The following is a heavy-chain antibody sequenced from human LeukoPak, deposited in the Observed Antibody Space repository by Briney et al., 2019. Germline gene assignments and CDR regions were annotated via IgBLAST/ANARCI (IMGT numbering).Heavy chain of an antibody. CDR1: GYNFTTYD. CDR2: IKPNSGDT. D-gene: IGHD3-3*01. V-gene: IGHV1-8*01. CDR3: ARQYFRIWSGLYTYSWFDP. Sequence: ASVKVSCKASGYNFTTYDINWVRQVPGQGLGWMGWIKPNSGDTGYAQGFEGRITMTVNTSMSTAYMELNSLRSEDTAVYYCARQYFRIWSGLYTYSWFDPWGQGTLVTVSS. J-gene: IGHJ5*01.